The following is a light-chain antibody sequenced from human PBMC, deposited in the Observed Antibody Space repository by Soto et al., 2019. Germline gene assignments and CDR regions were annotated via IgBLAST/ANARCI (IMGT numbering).Light chain of an antibody. CDR3: SSYTSSTTRV. Sequence: QSALTQPASVSGSPGQSITISCTGASSDVGAFNYVSWYQQHPGKAPKLLIYEVSNRPSVLSNRFSGSKSGNTASLTISGLQAEDEADYYCSSYTSSTTRVFGGGTQLTVL. V-gene: IGLV2-14*01. CDR1: SSDVGAFNY. J-gene: IGLJ7*01. CDR2: EVS.